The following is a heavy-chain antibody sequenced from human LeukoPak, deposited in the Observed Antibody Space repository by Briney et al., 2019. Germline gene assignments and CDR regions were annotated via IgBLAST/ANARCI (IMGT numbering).Heavy chain of an antibody. CDR2: IKNDGSSA. Sequence: PGGSLRLSCAASGFTFSSNWMHWVRQAPGKGLVWVSRIKNDGSSATYADSVKGRFTISRDNSKNTLYLQMNSLRAEDTAVYYCAKVVGRWLQDKFDYWGQGTLVTVSS. J-gene: IGHJ4*02. V-gene: IGHV3-74*01. CDR3: AKVVGRWLQDKFDY. CDR1: GFTFSSNW. D-gene: IGHD5-24*01.